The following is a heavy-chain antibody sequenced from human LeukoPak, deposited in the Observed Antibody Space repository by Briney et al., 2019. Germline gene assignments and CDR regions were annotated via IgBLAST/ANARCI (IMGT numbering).Heavy chain of an antibody. CDR3: AKAGPGYTEPSSVHY. CDR2: IRYDGSNE. CDR1: GFPFSNSG. V-gene: IGHV3-30*02. Sequence: GGSLRLSCAASGFPFSNSGMHWVRQAPGKGLXXXXXIRYDGSNEIYADSVKGRFTISRDNSKNTLYLQMDSLRAEDTAVFYCAKAGPGYTEPSSVHYWGQGTLVTVSS. J-gene: IGHJ4*02. D-gene: IGHD5-18*01.